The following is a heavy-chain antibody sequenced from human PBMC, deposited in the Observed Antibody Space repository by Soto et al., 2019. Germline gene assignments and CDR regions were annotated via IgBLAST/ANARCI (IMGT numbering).Heavy chain of an antibody. CDR3: ARAEPYCSGGSCYSPGHWYYYYYGMDV. D-gene: IGHD2-15*01. J-gene: IGHJ6*02. CDR1: GFTFSSYA. Sequence: GGSLRLSCAASGFTFSSYAISWVRQAPGQGLEWMGGIIPIFGTANYAQKFQGRVTITADESTSTAYMELSSLRSEDTAVYYCARAEPYCSGGSCYSPGHWYYYYYGMDVWGQGTTVTVSS. V-gene: IGHV1-69*01. CDR2: IIPIFGTA.